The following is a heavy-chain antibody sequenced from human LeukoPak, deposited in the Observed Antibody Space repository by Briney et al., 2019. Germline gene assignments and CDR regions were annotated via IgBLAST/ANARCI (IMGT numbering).Heavy chain of an antibody. CDR1: GFTFGDYA. D-gene: IGHD5-18*01. J-gene: IGHJ4*02. V-gene: IGHV3-21*01. CDR2: ISSSSSYI. CDR3: AGAMVTTTDY. Sequence: GGSLRLSCTASGFTFGDYAMSWFRQAPGKGLEWVSSISSSSSYIYYADSVRGRFTISRDNAKNSLYLQMNSLRAEDTAVYYCAGAMVTTTDYWGQGNLVTVSS.